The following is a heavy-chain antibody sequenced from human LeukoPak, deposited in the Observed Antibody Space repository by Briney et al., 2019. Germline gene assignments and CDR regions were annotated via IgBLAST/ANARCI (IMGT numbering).Heavy chain of an antibody. D-gene: IGHD6-13*01. CDR2: INHSGST. CDR1: GGSFSGYY. J-gene: IGHJ6*02. V-gene: IGHV4-34*01. CDR3: ARTAGTYYYYGMDV. Sequence: SETLSLTCAVYGGSFSGYYWSWIRQPPGKGLERIGEINHSGSTNYNPSLKSRVTISVDTSKNQFSLKLSSVTAADTAVYYCARTAGTYYYYGMDVWGQGTTVTVSS.